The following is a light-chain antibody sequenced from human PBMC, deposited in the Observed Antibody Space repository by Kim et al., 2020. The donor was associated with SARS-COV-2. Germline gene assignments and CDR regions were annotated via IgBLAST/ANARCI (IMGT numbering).Light chain of an antibody. Sequence: GRRITITSYGSSSTLGINRLNWYQQHPGTTPPLLIYANNQRPSGVPDRFSGSKSGTSASLAIIGLRSEDEADYYCAAWDDSLRAYVFGAGTKVTVL. V-gene: IGLV1-47*02. CDR3: AAWDDSLRAYV. CDR1: SSTLGINR. J-gene: IGLJ1*01. CDR2: ANN.